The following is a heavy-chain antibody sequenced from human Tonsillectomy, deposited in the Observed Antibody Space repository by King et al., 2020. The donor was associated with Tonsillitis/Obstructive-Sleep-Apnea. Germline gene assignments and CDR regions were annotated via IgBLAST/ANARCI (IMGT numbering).Heavy chain of an antibody. CDR3: ARGGYCSSTSCLKIYYYMDV. CDR1: GGSFSGYF. CDR2: INHSGST. D-gene: IGHD2-2*01. V-gene: IGHV4-34*01. J-gene: IGHJ6*03. Sequence: VQLQQWGAGLLKPSETLSLTCAVYGGSFSGYFWNWIRQPPGKGLEWIGEINHSGSTNYNPFLKSRVTISVDTSKNQFSLKLSSVTAADTAVYYCARGGYCSSTSCLKIYYYMDVWGKGTTVTVSS.